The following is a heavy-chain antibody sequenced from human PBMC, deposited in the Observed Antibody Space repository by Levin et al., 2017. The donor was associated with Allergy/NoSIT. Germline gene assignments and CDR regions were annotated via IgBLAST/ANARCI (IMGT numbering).Heavy chain of an antibody. Sequence: SCAASGILFSSYDMNWVRQAPGKGLEWVSSISAGGNYIYYADSVQGRFTISRDNAKNSLFLQMNSLRSEDTAVFYCSSWAMYNYDRSAFDYFYYAMDVWGQGTTVTVSS. D-gene: IGHD3-22*01. CDR3: SSWAMYNYDRSAFDYFYYAMDV. CDR2: ISAGGNYI. J-gene: IGHJ6*02. CDR1: GILFSSYD. V-gene: IGHV3-21*01.